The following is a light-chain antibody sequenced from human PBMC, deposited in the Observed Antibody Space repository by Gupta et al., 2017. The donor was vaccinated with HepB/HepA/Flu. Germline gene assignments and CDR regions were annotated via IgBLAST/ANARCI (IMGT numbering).Light chain of an antibody. J-gene: IGLJ2*01. CDR3: CSYAGSSTSVV. Sequence: QSALTQPASVSGSPGQSIPISFTGTSSDVGSYNLVSWYQQHPGKALKLMIYEVSKRPSGVSNRFSGSKSGNTTSLTISGLQAEDEADYYCCSYAGSSTSVVFGGGTKLTVL. CDR1: SSDVGSYNL. V-gene: IGLV2-23*02. CDR2: EVS.